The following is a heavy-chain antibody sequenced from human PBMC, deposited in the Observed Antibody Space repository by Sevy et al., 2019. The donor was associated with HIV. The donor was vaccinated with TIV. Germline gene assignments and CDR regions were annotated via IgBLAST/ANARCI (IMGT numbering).Heavy chain of an antibody. CDR1: GFTFSSYA. V-gene: IGHV3-30-3*01. Sequence: GGSLRLSCAASGFTFSSYAMRWVRQAPGKGLEWVAVISYDGSNKYYADSVKGRFTISRDNSKNTLYLQMNSLRAEDTAVYYCARGGYSYGFFDYWGQGTLVTVSS. D-gene: IGHD5-18*01. CDR2: ISYDGSNK. J-gene: IGHJ4*02. CDR3: ARGGYSYGFFDY.